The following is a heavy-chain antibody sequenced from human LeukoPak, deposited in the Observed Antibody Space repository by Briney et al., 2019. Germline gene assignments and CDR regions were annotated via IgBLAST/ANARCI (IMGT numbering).Heavy chain of an antibody. CDR3: ARGTLYGPDY. D-gene: IGHD4-17*01. J-gene: IGHJ4*02. CDR2: INHSGST. V-gene: IGHV4-34*01. Sequence: SETLSLTCAVYGGSFSGYYWSWIRQPPGKGLEWIGEINHSGSTNYNPSLKSRVTISVDTSKNQFSLKLSSVTAADTAVYYCARGTLYGPDYWGQGTLVTVSS. CDR1: GGSFSGYY.